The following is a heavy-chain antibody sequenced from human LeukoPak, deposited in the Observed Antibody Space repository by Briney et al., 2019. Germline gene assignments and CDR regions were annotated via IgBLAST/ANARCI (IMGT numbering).Heavy chain of an antibody. Sequence: GGSLRLSCAASGFIFDDYAMHWVRQAPRKGLEWVSGISWNGDSIGYADSVKGRFTISRDNAKNSLYLQMNSLRAEDMAFYYCAEGIGPYYYDSSGYYLGDAFHIWGQGTMVTVSS. D-gene: IGHD3-22*01. J-gene: IGHJ3*02. CDR3: AEGIGPYYYDSSGYYLGDAFHI. V-gene: IGHV3-9*03. CDR2: ISWNGDSI. CDR1: GFIFDDYA.